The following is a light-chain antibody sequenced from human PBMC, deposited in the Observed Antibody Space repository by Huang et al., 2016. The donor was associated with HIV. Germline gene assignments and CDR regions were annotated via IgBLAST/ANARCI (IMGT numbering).Light chain of an antibody. V-gene: IGKV2-28*01. CDR1: QSLLHSNGYNY. CDR2: LSS. J-gene: IGKJ5*01. CDR3: MQALQTVRT. Sequence: DIVMTQSPLSLSVTPGEPASISCRSSQSLLHSNGYNYLDWYVQKPGQSPQLVIYLSSNRASGVPDRFSGSGSVTYFTLKISRVEAEDVGVYYCMQALQTVRTFGQGTRLE.